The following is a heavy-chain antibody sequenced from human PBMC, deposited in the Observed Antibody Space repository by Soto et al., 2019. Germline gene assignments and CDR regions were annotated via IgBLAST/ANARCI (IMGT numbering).Heavy chain of an antibody. CDR3: ARVHCSAGTCLDGLDF. CDR2: IYDRSKWFH. CDR1: GDSVSSNGAC. D-gene: IGHD2-15*01. J-gene: IGHJ6*02. Sequence: LTCVISGDSVSSNGACWNWIRQSPSRGLQWLGRIYDRSKWFHNYAASVESRMAINPDTSRNQFSLQLNYVTPEDTAVYYCARVHCSAGTCLDGLDFWGQGTTVTVS. V-gene: IGHV6-1*01.